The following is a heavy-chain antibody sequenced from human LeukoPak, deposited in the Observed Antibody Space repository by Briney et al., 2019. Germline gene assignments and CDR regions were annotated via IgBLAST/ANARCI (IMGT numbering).Heavy chain of an antibody. J-gene: IGHJ4*02. CDR1: GFTFSSYA. CDR2: ISARGGST. V-gene: IGHV3-23*01. CDR3: ARDQWLVRTTGDFDY. Sequence: GGSLRLSCVASGFTFSSYAMNWVRQAPGKGLEWVSGISARGGSTYYADSVRGRFTISRDNSRNTLYLQMNSLRVEDTAVYYCARDQWLVRTTGDFDYWGQGTLVTVSS. D-gene: IGHD6-19*01.